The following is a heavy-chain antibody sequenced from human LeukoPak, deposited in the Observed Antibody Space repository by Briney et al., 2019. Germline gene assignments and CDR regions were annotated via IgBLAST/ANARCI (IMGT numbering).Heavy chain of an antibody. Sequence: SETLSLTCTVSGGSISSYYWSWIRQPPGKGLEWIGYIYYSGSTNHNPSLKSRVTISVDTSKNQFSLKLSSVTAADTAVYYCARFRVVPAASFGFDPWGQGTLVTVSS. V-gene: IGHV4-59*08. CDR3: ARFRVVPAASFGFDP. CDR2: IYYSGST. J-gene: IGHJ5*02. CDR1: GGSISSYY. D-gene: IGHD2-2*01.